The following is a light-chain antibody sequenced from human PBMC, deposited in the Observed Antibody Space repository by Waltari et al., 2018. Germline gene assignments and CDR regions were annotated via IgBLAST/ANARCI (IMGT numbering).Light chain of an antibody. J-gene: IGLJ3*02. CDR3: QSYDITLRVV. CDR1: GSNIGAGYD. Sequence: QSVLTQPPSVSGAPGQRVTIACTGSGSNIGAGYDVHWYQQVPRAAPKLLIYDSSSRPLGVPDRFFGSTSGTSASLAIIGLQAEDEADYYCQSYDITLRVVFGGGTKLTVL. CDR2: DSS. V-gene: IGLV1-40*01.